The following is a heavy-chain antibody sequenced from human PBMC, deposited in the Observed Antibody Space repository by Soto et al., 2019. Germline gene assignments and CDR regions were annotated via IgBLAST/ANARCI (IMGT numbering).Heavy chain of an antibody. Sequence: GGSLRLSCAASGFTFSSYGMHWVRQAPGKRLEWVAVIWYDGSNKYYADSVKGRFTISRDNSKNTLYLQMNSLRAEDTAVYYCARDLGYGSGSQPGRWGQGTLVTVSS. D-gene: IGHD3-10*01. V-gene: IGHV3-33*01. CDR2: IWYDGSNK. CDR3: ARDLGYGSGSQPGR. CDR1: GFTFSSYG. J-gene: IGHJ4*02.